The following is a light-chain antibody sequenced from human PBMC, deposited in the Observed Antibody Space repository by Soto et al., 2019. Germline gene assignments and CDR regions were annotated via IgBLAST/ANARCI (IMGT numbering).Light chain of an antibody. CDR2: GAS. J-gene: IGKJ1*01. CDR3: QQYGRSPWT. V-gene: IGKV3-20*01. Sequence: EIVLTQSPGTLSLSPGERATLSCRASQSVSSSYLAWYQQKPGQAPRLLIYGASSRATGIPDRFSGSGSGTDLTITISRLEPEDFAVYYCQQYGRSPWTFGQGTKVEIK. CDR1: QSVSSSY.